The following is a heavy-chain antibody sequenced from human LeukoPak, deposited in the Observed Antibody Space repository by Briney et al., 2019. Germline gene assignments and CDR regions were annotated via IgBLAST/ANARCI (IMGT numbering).Heavy chain of an antibody. CDR3: ARRPPYSSNWWGPLDY. J-gene: IGHJ4*02. CDR2: INWNGDST. Sequence: PGGSLRLSCAATGFTFDEYGMSWVRQAPGKGLEWVSGINWNGDSTGYADSVKGRFTISRDNSKNTLYLQMNSLRAEDTAVYYCARRPPYSSNWWGPLDYWGQGTLVTVSS. CDR1: GFTFDEYG. D-gene: IGHD6-13*01. V-gene: IGHV3-20*04.